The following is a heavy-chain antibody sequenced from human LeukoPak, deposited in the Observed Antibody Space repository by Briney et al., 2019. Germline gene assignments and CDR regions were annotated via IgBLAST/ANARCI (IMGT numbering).Heavy chain of an antibody. Sequence: GASVKVSCKASGYTFTSYGISWVRQAPGQGLEWMGWISAYNGNTNYAQKLQGRVTMTTDTSTSTAYMELRSLRSDDTAVYYCARRSFKSYDFWSGYYSYWGQGTLVTVSS. J-gene: IGHJ4*02. CDR3: ARRSFKSYDFWSGYYSY. D-gene: IGHD3-3*01. CDR1: GYTFTSYG. V-gene: IGHV1-18*01. CDR2: ISAYNGNT.